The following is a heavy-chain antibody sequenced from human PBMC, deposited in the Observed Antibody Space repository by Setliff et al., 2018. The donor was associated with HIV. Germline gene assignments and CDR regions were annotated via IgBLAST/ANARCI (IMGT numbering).Heavy chain of an antibody. CDR3: ARDPAFRRYYDILTGYSPSWFDP. CDR1: GYTLSRYH. V-gene: IGHV1-46*01. CDR2: INPSDGGA. Sequence: ASVKVSCKASGYTLSRYHIYWVRQAPGQGLEWLGIINPSDGGATYAEKFHGRVIITRDTSTSTVYMELSSLRSEDTAVYFCARDPAFRRYYDILTGYSPSWFDPWGQGTLVTSPQ. D-gene: IGHD3-9*01. J-gene: IGHJ5*02.